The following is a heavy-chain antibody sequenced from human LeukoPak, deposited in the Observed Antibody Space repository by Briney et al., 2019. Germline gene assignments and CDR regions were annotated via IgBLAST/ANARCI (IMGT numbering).Heavy chain of an antibody. Sequence: ASVKVSCKASGYTFIGYYIHWVRQAPGQGLEWMGWINPNSGDTNYAQKFQGRVTMTRDTSISTAYLELSRLRSDDTAVYYCARDPNCSSTSCDDYWGQGTLVTVSS. V-gene: IGHV1-2*02. CDR1: GYTFIGYY. CDR2: INPNSGDT. D-gene: IGHD2-2*01. J-gene: IGHJ4*02. CDR3: ARDPNCSSTSCDDY.